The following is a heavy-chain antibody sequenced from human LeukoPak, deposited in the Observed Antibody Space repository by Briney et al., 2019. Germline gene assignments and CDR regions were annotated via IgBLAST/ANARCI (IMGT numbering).Heavy chain of an antibody. CDR3: AKNVVVKRYIDF. CDR1: GFPFSNHA. Sequence: GGSLRLSCAASGFPFSNHAMSWVRQAPGKGLQWVAVISGGGRTTEYEDFVKGRFTISRDNSKNTLSLQMNSLTVEDTAIYFCAKNVVVKRYIDFWGQGTLVTVSS. V-gene: IGHV3-23*01. CDR2: ISGGGRTT. J-gene: IGHJ4*02. D-gene: IGHD2-15*01.